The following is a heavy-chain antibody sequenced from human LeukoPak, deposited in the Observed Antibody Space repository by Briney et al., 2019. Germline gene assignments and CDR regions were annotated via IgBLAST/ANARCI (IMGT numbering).Heavy chain of an antibody. CDR2: IYYSGST. CDR1: GGSISSYY. CDR3: AGGYSSSWYYFDY. D-gene: IGHD6-13*01. V-gene: IGHV4-59*01. Sequence: SETLSLTCTVSGGSISSYYWSWLRQPPGKGLEWIGYIYYSGSTNYNPSLKSRVTISVDTSKNQFSLKLSSVTAADTAEYYCAGGYSSSWYYFDYWGQGTLVTVSS. J-gene: IGHJ4*02.